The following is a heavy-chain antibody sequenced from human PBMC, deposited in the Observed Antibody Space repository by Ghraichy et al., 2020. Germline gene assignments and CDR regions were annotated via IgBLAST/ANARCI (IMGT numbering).Heavy chain of an antibody. V-gene: IGHV4-39*01. CDR3: ARHQPTEYANDWTSTQALVANYFDP. CDR2: IHYSGTT. Sequence: SETLSLTCTVSGGSISSSSYYWGWLRQPPGKGLEWIGTIHYSGTTYYNPSLKSRVSISVDTSKNQFSLKLTAVTAADTAVYYCARHQPTEYANDWTSTQALVANYFDPWGPGTLVTVSS. J-gene: IGHJ5*02. D-gene: IGHD3-9*01. CDR1: GGSISSSSYY.